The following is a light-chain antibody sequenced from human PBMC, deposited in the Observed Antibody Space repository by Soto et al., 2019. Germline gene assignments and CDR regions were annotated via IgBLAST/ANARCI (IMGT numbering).Light chain of an antibody. J-gene: IGKJ4*02. CDR1: QGIRSD. Sequence: DLQMTQSPSSLSASVGDRVTITCRASQGIRSDLGWYQQKPGKVPRLLIYAASTLQSGVPSRFSGSGSGTDFTLTISRLEPEDFAVYYCQQYGSSPHTFGGGTKVDIK. CDR2: AAS. V-gene: IGKV1-27*01. CDR3: QQYGSSPHT.